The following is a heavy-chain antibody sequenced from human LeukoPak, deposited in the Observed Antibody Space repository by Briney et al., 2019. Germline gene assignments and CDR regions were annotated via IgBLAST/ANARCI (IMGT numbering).Heavy chain of an antibody. CDR2: IIPILGIA. Sequence: SVRVSCKASGGTFSSYTISWVRQAPGQGLEWMGRIIPILGIANYAQKFQGRVTITADKSTSTAYMELSSLRSEDTAVYYCASRYSGYGRSPANEFDYWGQGTLVTVSS. CDR3: ASRYSGYGRSPANEFDY. J-gene: IGHJ4*02. V-gene: IGHV1-69*02. D-gene: IGHD5-12*01. CDR1: GGTFSSYT.